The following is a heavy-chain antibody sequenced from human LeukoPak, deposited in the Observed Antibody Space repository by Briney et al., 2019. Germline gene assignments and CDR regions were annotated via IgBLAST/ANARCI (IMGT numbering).Heavy chain of an antibody. V-gene: IGHV3-30*18. CDR1: GFTLSIYG. D-gene: IGHD3-22*01. Sequence: GDSLRLSCAPSGFTLSIYGMHWVRQAPGEGLEWGAVISYDGSNKYYADSVKGRFTISRDNSKNTLYLQMNSLRAEDTAVYYCAKALIVVVINDAFDIWGQGTMVTVSS. CDR2: ISYDGSNK. CDR3: AKALIVVVINDAFDI. J-gene: IGHJ3*02.